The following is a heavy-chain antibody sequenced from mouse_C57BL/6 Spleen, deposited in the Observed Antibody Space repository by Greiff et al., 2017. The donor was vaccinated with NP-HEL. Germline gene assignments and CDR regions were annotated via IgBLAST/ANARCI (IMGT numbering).Heavy chain of an antibody. Sequence: EVQLVESGGGLVKPGGSLKLSCAASGFTFSSYAMSWVRQTPEKRLEWVATISDGGSYTYYPDNVKGRFTISRDNAKNNLYLQMSHLKSEDTAMYYCARDRYYYGSSWGQGTLVTVSA. D-gene: IGHD1-1*01. V-gene: IGHV5-4*01. CDR3: ARDRYYYGSS. CDR2: ISDGGSYT. CDR1: GFTFSSYA. J-gene: IGHJ3*01.